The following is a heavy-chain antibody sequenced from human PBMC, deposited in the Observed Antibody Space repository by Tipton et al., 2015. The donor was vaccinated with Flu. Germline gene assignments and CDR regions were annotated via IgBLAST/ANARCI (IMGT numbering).Heavy chain of an antibody. Sequence: QLVQSGGGVVQPGGSLRLSCVASGFTFSSYWMSWVRQAPGKGLEWVANIKQDGSEKHYVDSVRGRFTISRDNTKKSLYLQLNSLRAEDTAIYYCATLTGDDYWGQGIMVTVSS. CDR2: IKQDGSEK. CDR1: GFTFSSYW. J-gene: IGHJ4*02. CDR3: ATLTGDDY. D-gene: IGHD7-27*01. V-gene: IGHV3-7*01.